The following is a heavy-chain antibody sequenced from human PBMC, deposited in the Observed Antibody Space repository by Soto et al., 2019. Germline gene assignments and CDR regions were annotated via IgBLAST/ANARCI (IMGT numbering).Heavy chain of an antibody. J-gene: IGHJ6*02. D-gene: IGHD3-10*01. Sequence: SETLSLTCAVYGGSFTDYYWSWIRQPPGKGLEWIGEINHSGSTNYNPSLKSRVTISADTSKNQFSVKLSSVTAADTAVYYCARALRGSARTMVRGVPKIYYYYGLDVWGQGTTVTVSS. CDR3: ARALRGSARTMVRGVPKIYYYYGLDV. CDR1: GGSFTDYY. CDR2: INHSGST. V-gene: IGHV4-34*01.